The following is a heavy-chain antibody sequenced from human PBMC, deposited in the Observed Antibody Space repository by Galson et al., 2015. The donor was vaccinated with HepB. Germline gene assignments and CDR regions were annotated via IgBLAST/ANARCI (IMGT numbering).Heavy chain of an antibody. CDR3: ARDSSPDV. J-gene: IGHJ6*02. V-gene: IGHV3-74*01. D-gene: IGHD6-6*01. CDR2: ISADGAYA. Sequence: SLRLSCAASGFSISTYWMHWIRQVPGKGLVWVSRISADGAYANYADSVEGRFTISRDNAKNTLYLQMNSLRAEDTAVYYCARDSSPDVWGQGTTVTVSS. CDR1: GFSISTYW.